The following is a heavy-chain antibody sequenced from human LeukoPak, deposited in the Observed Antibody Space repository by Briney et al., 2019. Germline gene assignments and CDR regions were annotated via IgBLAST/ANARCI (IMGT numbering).Heavy chain of an antibody. V-gene: IGHV4-59*01. CDR3: ARDIGQWLVGRFDP. Sequence: PSETLSLTCTVSGGSISSYYWSWIRQPPGKGLEWIGYIYYSGYTNYNPSLKSRVTISVDTSKNQFSLKLSSVTAANTAVYYCARDIGQWLVGRFDPWGQGTLVTVSS. D-gene: IGHD6-19*01. J-gene: IGHJ5*02. CDR2: IYYSGYT. CDR1: GGSISSYY.